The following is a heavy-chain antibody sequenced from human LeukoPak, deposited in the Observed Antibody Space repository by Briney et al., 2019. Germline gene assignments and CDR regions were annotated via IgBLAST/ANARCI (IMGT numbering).Heavy chain of an antibody. V-gene: IGHV4-30-2*01. CDR2: IYHSGST. Sequence: PSETLSLTCAVYGGSFSGYSWSWIRQPPGKGLEWIGYIYHSGSTYYNPSLKSRVTISVDRSKNQFSLKLSSVTAADTAVYYCARAYNWLDPWGQGTLVTVSS. CDR3: ARAYNWLDP. J-gene: IGHJ5*02. CDR1: GGSFSGYS.